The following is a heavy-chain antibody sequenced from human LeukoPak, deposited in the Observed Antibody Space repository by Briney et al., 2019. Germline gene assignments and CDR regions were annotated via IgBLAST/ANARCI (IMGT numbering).Heavy chain of an antibody. Sequence: GGSLRLSCAASGFTFDDYAMHWVRQAPGKGLEWVSLISWDGGSTYYADSVKGRFTTSRDNSKNSLYLQMNSLRAEDTALYYCAKGLYGSGSYYLDVWGKGTTVTVSS. J-gene: IGHJ6*03. CDR1: GFTFDDYA. D-gene: IGHD3-10*01. CDR3: AKGLYGSGSYYLDV. V-gene: IGHV3-43D*04. CDR2: ISWDGGST.